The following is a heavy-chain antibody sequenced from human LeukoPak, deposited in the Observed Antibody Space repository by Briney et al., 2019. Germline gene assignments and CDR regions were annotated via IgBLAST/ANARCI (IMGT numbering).Heavy chain of an antibody. V-gene: IGHV4-59*01. CDR1: GGSISSNF. J-gene: IGHJ5*02. Sequence: SETLSLTCTVSGGSISSNFWSWFRQPPGKGLEWIGYIYNSGNTNYNTNYNPSLKSRVTISADTSKNQFSLKMNSMTAADTAVYYCARTERSGCHDHWGQGTLVTVSS. CDR3: ARTERSGCHDH. CDR2: IYNSGNTNYNT. D-gene: IGHD3-22*01.